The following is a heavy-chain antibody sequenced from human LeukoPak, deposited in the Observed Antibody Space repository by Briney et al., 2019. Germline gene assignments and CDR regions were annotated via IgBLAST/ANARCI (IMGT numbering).Heavy chain of an antibody. CDR2: IYTSGST. J-gene: IGHJ6*03. D-gene: IGHD6-13*01. V-gene: IGHV4-4*07. CDR3: ARDGYYGYSSSWSISGDYYYYMDV. Sequence: SETLSLTCTVSGGSISSYYWSWIRQPAGKGLEWIGRIYTSGSTNYNPSLKSRVTMSVDTSKNQFSLKLSSVTAADTAVYYCARDGYYGYSSSWSISGDYYYYMDVWGKGTTVTISS. CDR1: GGSISSYY.